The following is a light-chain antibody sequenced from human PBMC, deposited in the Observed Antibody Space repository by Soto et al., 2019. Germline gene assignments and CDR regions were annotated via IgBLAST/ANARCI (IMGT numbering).Light chain of an antibody. V-gene: IGKV1-5*03. CDR2: KAS. J-gene: IGKJ1*01. CDR3: QQYGSSRT. CDR1: QTISSW. Sequence: DIQMTQSPSTLSGSVGDRVTITCRASQTISSWLAWYQQKPGKAPKLLIYKASTLKSGVPSRFSGSGSGTDFSLTISRLEPEDFALYYCQQYGSSRTFGQGTKVDIK.